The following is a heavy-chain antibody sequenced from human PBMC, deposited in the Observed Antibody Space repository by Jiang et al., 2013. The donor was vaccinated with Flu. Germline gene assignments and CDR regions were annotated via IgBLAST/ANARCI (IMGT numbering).Heavy chain of an antibody. CDR1: GFTFGDYA. CDR2: IRSKTHGGTA. CDR3: VREGWDHYGSVDWFDP. V-gene: IGHV3-49*04. D-gene: IGHD3-10*01. Sequence: QLLESGGGLVQPGRSLRLSCIPSGFTFGDYAMTWVRQAPGKGLEWVGFIRSKTHGGTADYAASVKGRFTTSRDDSKSIAYLQMNSLKTEDTAVYYCVREGWDHYGSVDWFDPWGQGTLVTVSS. J-gene: IGHJ5*02.